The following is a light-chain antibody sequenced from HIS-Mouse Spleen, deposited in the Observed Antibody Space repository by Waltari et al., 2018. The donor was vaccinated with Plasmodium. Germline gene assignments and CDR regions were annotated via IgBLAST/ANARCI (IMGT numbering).Light chain of an antibody. V-gene: IGLV2-8*01. J-gene: IGLJ2*01. Sequence: QSAPTQPPSPSGSPGHSVPIPCPGISSHVGGFPSLFWYQKPLGKAPKLMIYEVSKRPSGVPDRFSGSKSGNTASRTVSGLQAEDEADYYCSSYAGSNNLVFGGGTKLTVL. CDR1: SSHVGGFPS. CDR3: SSYAGSNNLV. CDR2: EVS.